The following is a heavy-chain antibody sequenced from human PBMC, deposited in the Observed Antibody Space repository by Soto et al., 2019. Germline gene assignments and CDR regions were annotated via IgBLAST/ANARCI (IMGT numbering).Heavy chain of an antibody. CDR1: GGSFSDFY. D-gene: IGHD6-19*01. Sequence: QVQLQQWGAGLLKPSETLSLTCAVYGGSFSDFYWTWIRQLPGKGLEWIGEINHSGSTNYNPSLRSRVAISVDTSKNPFSLNLRSVTAADTAVYYCGPRGAVADPRVYWGQGTLVTVSS. CDR3: GPRGAVADPRVY. CDR2: INHSGST. V-gene: IGHV4-34*01. J-gene: IGHJ4*02.